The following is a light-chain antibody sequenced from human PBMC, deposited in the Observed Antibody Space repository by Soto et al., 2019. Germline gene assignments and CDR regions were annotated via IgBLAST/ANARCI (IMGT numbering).Light chain of an antibody. Sequence: EIVLTQSPATLSLSPGERATLSCRASQSVSSYLAWYQQKPGQAPRLLIYGASSRATGIPDRFSGSGSGTDFTLTISRLEPEDFAVYYCQQYDSSPLWTFGQGTKVDIK. CDR2: GAS. CDR1: QSVSSY. J-gene: IGKJ1*01. V-gene: IGKV3-20*01. CDR3: QQYDSSPLWT.